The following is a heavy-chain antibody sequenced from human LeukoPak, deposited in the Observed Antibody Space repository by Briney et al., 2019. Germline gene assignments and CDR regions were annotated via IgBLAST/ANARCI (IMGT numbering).Heavy chain of an antibody. Sequence: NPSETLSLTCTVSGGSIISYYWRWIRQPAGKGLEWIGRIYTSGSTNYNPSLRSRVTMSVDTSKKQFSLNLRSVTAADTAVYYFAGGNHVWGSYRKFDPWGQGNPVNVSS. D-gene: IGHD3-16*02. CDR2: IYTSGST. J-gene: IGHJ5*01. CDR3: AGGNHVWGSYRKFDP. CDR1: GGSIISYY. V-gene: IGHV4-4*07.